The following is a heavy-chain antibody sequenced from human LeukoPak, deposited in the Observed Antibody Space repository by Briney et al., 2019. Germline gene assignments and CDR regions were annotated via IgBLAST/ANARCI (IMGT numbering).Heavy chain of an antibody. V-gene: IGHV1-18*01. J-gene: IGHJ5*02. CDR1: GYTFTSYG. CDR3: ARIRIAAAGRNWFDP. Sequence: AXVKVSCKASGYTFTSYGISWVRQAPGQGLEWMGWISVYNGNTNYAQKLQGRVTMTTDTSTSTAYMELRSLRSDDTAVYYCARIRIAAAGRNWFDPWGQGTLVTVSS. CDR2: ISVYNGNT. D-gene: IGHD6-13*01.